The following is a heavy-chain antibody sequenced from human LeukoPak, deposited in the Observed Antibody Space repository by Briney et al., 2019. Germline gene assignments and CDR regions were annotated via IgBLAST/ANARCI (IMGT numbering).Heavy chain of an antibody. CDR2: IYYSGST. J-gene: IGHJ3*02. CDR3: AKTRTQWLVRGGDDAFDI. CDR1: GGSISSYY. V-gene: IGHV4-59*01. D-gene: IGHD6-19*01. Sequence: SETLSLTCTVSGGSISSYYWSWIRQPPGKGLEWIGYIYYSGSTNYNPSLKSRVTISVDTSKNQFSLKLSSVTAADTAVYYCAKTRTQWLVRGGDDAFDIWGQGTMVTVSS.